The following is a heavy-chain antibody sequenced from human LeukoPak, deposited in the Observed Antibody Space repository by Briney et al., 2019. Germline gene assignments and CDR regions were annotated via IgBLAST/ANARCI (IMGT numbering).Heavy chain of an antibody. J-gene: IGHJ4*02. CDR2: INPSSGGK. CDR1: GYTFTGYY. V-gene: IGHV1-2*02. CDR3: ARSGSYYGIFDY. Sequence: GASVKVSCKASGYTFTGYYMHWVRQAPGQGLEWMGWINPSSGGKNYAQKFQVRVTMTRDTSISTAYMELSRLRSDDTAVYYCARSGSYYGIFDYWGQGTLVTVSS. D-gene: IGHD1-26*01.